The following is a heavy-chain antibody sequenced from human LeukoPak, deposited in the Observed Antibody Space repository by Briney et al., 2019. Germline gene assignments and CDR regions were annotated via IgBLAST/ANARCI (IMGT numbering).Heavy chain of an antibody. CDR3: ARDPESFYYFDY. D-gene: IGHD1-26*01. CDR2: INPSGGST. Sequence: ASVKVSCKASGYTFTSYYMHWVRQAPGQGLEGMGIINPSGGSTSYAQKFQGRVTMTRDTSTSTVYMELSSLRSEDTAVYYCARDPESFYYFDYWGQGTLVTVSS. CDR1: GYTFTSYY. V-gene: IGHV1-46*01. J-gene: IGHJ4*02.